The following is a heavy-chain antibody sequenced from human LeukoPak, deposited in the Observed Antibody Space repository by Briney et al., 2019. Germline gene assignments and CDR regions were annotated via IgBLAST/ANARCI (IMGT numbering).Heavy chain of an antibody. CDR1: GGSISSYY. CDR3: ARVYCSGGSCYESVQGWFDP. D-gene: IGHD2-15*01. CDR2: IYTSGST. V-gene: IGHV4-4*07. J-gene: IGHJ5*02. Sequence: SETLSLTCTVSGGSISSYYWSSIRQPAGKGLEWIGRIYTSGSTNYNPSLKSRVTMSVDTSKNQFSLKLSSVTAADTAVYYCARVYCSGGSCYESVQGWFDPWGQGTLVTVSS.